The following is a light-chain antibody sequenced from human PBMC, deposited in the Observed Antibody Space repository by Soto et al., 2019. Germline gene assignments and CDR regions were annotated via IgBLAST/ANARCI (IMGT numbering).Light chain of an antibody. V-gene: IGLV2-11*01. CDR2: DVI. Sequence: QSALTQPRSVSGSPGQSVTISCTGTSSDVGGYNYVSWYQQHPGKAPKLMIHDVIKRPSGVPGRFSGSKSGNTASLTISGLQAEDEADYYCCSYAGTYTWVFGGGTKLTVL. CDR1: SSDVGGYNY. CDR3: CSYAGTYTWV. J-gene: IGLJ2*01.